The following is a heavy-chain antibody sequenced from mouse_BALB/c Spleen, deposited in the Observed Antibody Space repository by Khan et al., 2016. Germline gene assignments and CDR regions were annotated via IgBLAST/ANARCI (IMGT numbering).Heavy chain of an antibody. CDR3: AREGGPYY. V-gene: IGHV1-87*01. CDR1: GYTFTSYW. D-gene: IGHD3-3*01. J-gene: IGHJ2*01. CDR2: IYHGDGDT. Sequence: QVQLQQSGAELARPRASVKLSCKASGYTFTSYWMQWVKQRPGQGLEWIGDIYHGDGDTRYTKKLKGKATLTAEKSSSTAYMQLSSLASEDSSVYYCAREGGPYYWSQGPTLTVSS.